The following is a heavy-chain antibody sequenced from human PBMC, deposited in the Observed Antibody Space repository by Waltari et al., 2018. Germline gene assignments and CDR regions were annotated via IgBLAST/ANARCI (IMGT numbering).Heavy chain of an antibody. CDR2: IYHSGST. CDR3: ASLWFRELSYFDY. J-gene: IGHJ4*02. V-gene: IGHV4-38-2*01. Sequence: QVQLQESGPGLVKPSETLSLTCAVSGYSIRSGYYWGWIRQPPGKGLEGIGSIYHSGSTYYNPSLKSRVTISVDTSKNQFSLKLSSVTAADTAVYYCASLWFRELSYFDYWGQGTLVTVSS. D-gene: IGHD3-10*01. CDR1: GYSIRSGYY.